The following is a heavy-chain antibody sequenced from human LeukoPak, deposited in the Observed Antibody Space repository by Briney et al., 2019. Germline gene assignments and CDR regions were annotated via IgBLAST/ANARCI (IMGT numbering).Heavy chain of an antibody. CDR2: ISAYNGNT. D-gene: IGHD3-9*01. J-gene: IGHJ3*02. V-gene: IGHV1-18*01. CDR1: GYTFTSYA. CDR3: ARALHYDILTGYFRTHDAFDI. Sequence: ASVKVSCKASGYTFTSYAMNWVRQAPGQGLEWMGWISAYNGNTNYAQKLQGRVTMTTDTSTSTAYMELRSLRSDDTAVYYCARALHYDILTGYFRTHDAFDIWGQGTMVTVSS.